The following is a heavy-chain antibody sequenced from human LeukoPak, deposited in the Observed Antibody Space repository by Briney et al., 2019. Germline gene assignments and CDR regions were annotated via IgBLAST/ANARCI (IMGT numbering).Heavy chain of an antibody. Sequence: GESLKISCKGSGYRFTSYWIGWVRQMPGKGLEWMGIIYPGDSDTRYSPSFQGQVTISADKSISTAYLQWSSLKASDTAMYYCARLGPAAISYYYYYYMDVWGKGTTVTVSS. D-gene: IGHD2-2*02. CDR1: GYRFTSYW. V-gene: IGHV5-51*01. CDR2: IYPGDSDT. J-gene: IGHJ6*03. CDR3: ARLGPAAISYYYYYYMDV.